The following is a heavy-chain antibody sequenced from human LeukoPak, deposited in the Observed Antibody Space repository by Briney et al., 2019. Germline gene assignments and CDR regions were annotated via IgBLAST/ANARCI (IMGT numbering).Heavy chain of an antibody. V-gene: IGHV4-39*07. D-gene: IGHD4-17*01. CDR2: ISYSGST. J-gene: IGHJ4*02. CDR3: VRAYALDY. Sequence: PSETLSLTCIVSGDSISSSDYYWGWIRQPPGKGLEWIGSISYSGSTYYNPSLKSRVTISVDTSKNQFSLKLSSVTAADTAMYYCVRAYALDYWGQGTLVTVSS. CDR1: GDSISSSDYY.